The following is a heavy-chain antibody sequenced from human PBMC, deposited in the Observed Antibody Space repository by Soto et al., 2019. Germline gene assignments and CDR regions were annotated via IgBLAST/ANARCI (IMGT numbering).Heavy chain of an antibody. D-gene: IGHD2-2*01. CDR3: ARGLQLLDYYYGMDV. J-gene: IGHJ6*02. CDR1: GFTFSSYS. V-gene: IGHV3-21*01. Sequence: GGSLRLSCAASGFTFSSYSMNWVRQAPGKGLEWVSSISSSSSYIYYADSVKGRFTISRDNAKNSLYLQMNSLRAEDTAVYYCARGLQLLDYYYGMDVLGQGTTVTVSS. CDR2: ISSSSSYI.